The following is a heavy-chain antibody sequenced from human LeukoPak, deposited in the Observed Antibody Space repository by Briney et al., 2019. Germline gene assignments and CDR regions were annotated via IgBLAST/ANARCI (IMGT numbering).Heavy chain of an antibody. Sequence: SETLSLTCTVSGGSISSGNYYWTWIRQTAAKGLEWIGRIHTSGSANYNPSLETRVAISIDMSKNQFSLNWNSVTAADTGVYYFVRDRAGDSFDISGQGTMVTVSS. J-gene: IGHJ3*02. CDR3: VRDRAGDSFDI. CDR2: IHTSGSA. V-gene: IGHV4-61*02. D-gene: IGHD7-27*01. CDR1: GGSISSGNYY.